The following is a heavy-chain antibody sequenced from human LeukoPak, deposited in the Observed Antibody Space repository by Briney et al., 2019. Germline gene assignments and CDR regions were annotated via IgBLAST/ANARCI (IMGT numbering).Heavy chain of an antibody. D-gene: IGHD1-26*01. Sequence: SETLSLTCTVSGGSISSYYWSWIRQPPGKGLEWIGYIYHSGTTNYNPSLKSRVTISVDTSKSQFSLKPGSVTAADTAIYYCARNIVGPRQVDYWGQGTLVTVSS. V-gene: IGHV4-59*01. CDR2: IYHSGTT. J-gene: IGHJ4*02. CDR3: ARNIVGPRQVDY. CDR1: GGSISSYY.